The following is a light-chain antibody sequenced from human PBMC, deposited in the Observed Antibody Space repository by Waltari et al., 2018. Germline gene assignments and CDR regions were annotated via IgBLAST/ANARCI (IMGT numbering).Light chain of an antibody. CDR3: QSSDSSLRAV. CDR2: GTT. V-gene: IGLV1-40*01. Sequence: QSVLTQPPSVSGAPGQRISISCTGNSSTIGAGYDVHWYQQLPGAAPKRLIYGTTNRPSGVPDRFSGSKSGSSASLAITGLRPEDEADYYCQSSDSSLRAVFGGGTKVTVL. CDR1: SSTIGAGYD. J-gene: IGLJ2*01.